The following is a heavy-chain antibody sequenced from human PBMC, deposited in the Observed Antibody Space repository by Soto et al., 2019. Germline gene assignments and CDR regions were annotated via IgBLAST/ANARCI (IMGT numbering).Heavy chain of an antibody. Sequence: HPGGSLRVSCAASGFTFSSNAMSWVRQAPGKGLEWVSGISSSGGSTYYADSVKGRFTISRDNSKNMLYLQMNNLRAEDTAVYYCAKDLGFYSSTWHYFDYWVQGTMVTVSS. CDR1: GFTFSSNA. CDR3: AKDLGFYSSTWHYFDY. CDR2: ISSSGGST. J-gene: IGHJ4*02. V-gene: IGHV3-23*01. D-gene: IGHD6-13*01.